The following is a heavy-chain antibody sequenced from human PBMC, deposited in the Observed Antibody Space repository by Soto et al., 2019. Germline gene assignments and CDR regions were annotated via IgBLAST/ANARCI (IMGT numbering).Heavy chain of an antibody. Sequence: GASVKVSCTASGYTFTSYGISWVRQAPGQGLEWMGWISAYNGNTNYAQKLQGRVTMTTDTSTSTAYMELRSLRSDDTAVYYCARRGHCSGGSCYTEALYYYYMDVWGKGTTVTVSS. CDR2: ISAYNGNT. CDR1: GYTFTSYG. V-gene: IGHV1-18*01. D-gene: IGHD2-15*01. J-gene: IGHJ6*03. CDR3: ARRGHCSGGSCYTEALYYYYMDV.